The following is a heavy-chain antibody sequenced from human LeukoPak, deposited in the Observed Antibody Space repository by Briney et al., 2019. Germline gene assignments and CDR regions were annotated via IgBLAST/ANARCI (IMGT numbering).Heavy chain of an antibody. D-gene: IGHD5-12*01. CDR1: GYTFTSYG. CDR3: ARALSGYAYFDY. Sequence: GASVKVSCKASGYTFTSYGISWVRQAPGQGLEWMGGIIPIFGTASYAQKFQGRVTITADKSTSTAYMELSSLRSEDTAVYYCARALSGYAYFDYWGQGTLVTVSS. CDR2: IIPIFGTA. J-gene: IGHJ4*02. V-gene: IGHV1-69*06.